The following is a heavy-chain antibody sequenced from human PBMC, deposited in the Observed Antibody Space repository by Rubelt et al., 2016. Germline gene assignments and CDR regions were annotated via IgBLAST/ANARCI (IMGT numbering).Heavy chain of an antibody. D-gene: IGHD3-22*01. CDR1: GFTFSTYW. CDR3: ARSYYYDRYFDL. J-gene: IGHJ2*01. V-gene: IGHV3-74*02. Sequence: EIGGGVVQPGRSLRLSCAASGFTFSTYWMHWVRQAPGKGLVWVSRIKGDGSSATYADSVEGRFTISRDNAKNTVYLQMNGQRAEDTAVYYCARSYYYDRYFDLWGRGTLVTVSS. CDR2: IKGDGSSA.